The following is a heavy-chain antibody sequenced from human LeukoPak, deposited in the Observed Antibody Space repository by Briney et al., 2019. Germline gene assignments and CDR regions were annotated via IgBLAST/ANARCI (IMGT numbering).Heavy chain of an antibody. Sequence: SETLSLTCAVYGGSFSGYYWSWIRQPPGKGLEWIGEINRSGSTNYNPSLKSRVTISVDTSKNQFSLKLSSVTAADTAVYYCARGRNGSGTFDYWGQGTLVTVSS. CDR2: INRSGST. V-gene: IGHV4-34*01. CDR1: GGSFSGYY. J-gene: IGHJ4*02. CDR3: ARGRNGSGTFDY. D-gene: IGHD3-10*01.